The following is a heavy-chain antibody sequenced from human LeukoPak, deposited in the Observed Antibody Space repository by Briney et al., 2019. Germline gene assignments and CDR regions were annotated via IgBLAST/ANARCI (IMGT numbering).Heavy chain of an antibody. Sequence: PGGSLRLSCATSGFTFSRYWMSWVRQAPGKGLEWVANIRQDGNEHQYADSVKGRFTISRDNGKNSLFLQMDSLRAEDTAVYYCARDKSGLRGYDKYYFDYWGQGTLVTVSS. J-gene: IGHJ4*02. CDR1: GFTFSRYW. D-gene: IGHD5-12*01. V-gene: IGHV3-7*01. CDR3: ARDKSGLRGYDKYYFDY. CDR2: IRQDGNEH.